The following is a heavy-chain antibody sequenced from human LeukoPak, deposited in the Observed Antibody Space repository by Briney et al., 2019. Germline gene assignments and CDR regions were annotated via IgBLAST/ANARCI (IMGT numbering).Heavy chain of an antibody. D-gene: IGHD5-18*01. V-gene: IGHV1-2*02. CDR1: GYSFSDFY. Sequence: ASVRVSCKASGYSFSDFYIHWVRQAPGQGLEWMGWINPKSGATTYAERFRGRVTMARDTSFNTVYLELTSLYSDDTVVFYCARDYSDGYNRRDAFDIWGQGTTLIVSS. CDR3: ARDYSDGYNRRDAFDI. J-gene: IGHJ3*02. CDR2: INPKSGAT.